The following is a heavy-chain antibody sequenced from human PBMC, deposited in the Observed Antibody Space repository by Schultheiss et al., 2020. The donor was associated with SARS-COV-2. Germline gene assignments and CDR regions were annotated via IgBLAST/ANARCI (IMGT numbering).Heavy chain of an antibody. CDR2: IFDTGST. V-gene: IGHV4-31*03. CDR3: ARELHSSSWYFDY. CDR1: GGSIRSGAYS. Sequence: SETLSLTCTVSGGSIRSGAYSWNWIRQHPGKGLEWIGDIFDTGSTYYNLSLKSRVSISVDTSKNQFSLKLTSVTAEDTAVYYCARELHSSSWYFDYWGQGTLVTVSS. J-gene: IGHJ4*02. D-gene: IGHD6-13*01.